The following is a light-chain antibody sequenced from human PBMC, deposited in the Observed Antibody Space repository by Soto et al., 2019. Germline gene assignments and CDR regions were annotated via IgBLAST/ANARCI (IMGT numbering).Light chain of an antibody. CDR2: AAS. V-gene: IGKV1-9*01. J-gene: IGKJ1*01. CDR1: QGISTY. CDR3: QQLNSYPRT. Sequence: DIQLTQSPSFLSASVGDRVTITCRASQGISTYLAWYQQKPGKAPNLLIYAASTLQSGVPSRFSGSGSGTEFTLTISSLQPEDFTTYYWQQLNSYPRTFGQGTKVEIK.